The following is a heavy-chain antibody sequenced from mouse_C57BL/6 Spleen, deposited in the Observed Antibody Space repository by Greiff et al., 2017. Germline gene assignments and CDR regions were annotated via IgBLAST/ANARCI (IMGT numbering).Heavy chain of an antibody. CDR1: GYTFTSYW. CDR3: ARAVLRYQRDYAMDY. Sequence: VQLQQPGAELVMPGASVKLSCKASGYTFTSYWMHWVKQRPGQGLEWIGEIDPSDSYTNYNQTFKGKSTLTVDKSSSTAYMQLSSLTSEDSAVYYCARAVLRYQRDYAMDYWGQGTSVTVSS. D-gene: IGHD1-1*01. J-gene: IGHJ4*01. V-gene: IGHV1-69*01. CDR2: IDPSDSYT.